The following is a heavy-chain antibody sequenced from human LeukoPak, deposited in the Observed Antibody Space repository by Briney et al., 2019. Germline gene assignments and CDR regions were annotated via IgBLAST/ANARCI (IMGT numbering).Heavy chain of an antibody. Sequence: RGSLSPSCEASTFTFSTYWVHWVRQAHGKGLVWVSYINGDGSTTNYADSVKGRLTITRNNAKNTLYRQMNSLRAEDTAVYYCATGSGSYYDSWGLRTLVTVSS. J-gene: IGHJ4*02. CDR3: ATGSGSYYDS. V-gene: IGHV3-74*01. CDR2: INGDGSTT. CDR1: TFTFSTYW. D-gene: IGHD3-10*01.